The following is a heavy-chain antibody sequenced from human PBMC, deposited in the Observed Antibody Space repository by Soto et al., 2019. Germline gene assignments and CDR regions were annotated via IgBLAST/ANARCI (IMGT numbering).Heavy chain of an antibody. V-gene: IGHV3-33*01. Sequence: SCKASGYTFSSYGMHWVRQAPGKGLEWVAVIWYDGSNRYYADSVKGRFTISRDNSKNTLYLQMNSLRAEDTAVYYCARARSGYYPTLDYWGQGTLVTVSS. CDR2: IWYDGSNR. CDR3: ARARSGYYPTLDY. CDR1: GYTFSSYG. J-gene: IGHJ4*02. D-gene: IGHD3-22*01.